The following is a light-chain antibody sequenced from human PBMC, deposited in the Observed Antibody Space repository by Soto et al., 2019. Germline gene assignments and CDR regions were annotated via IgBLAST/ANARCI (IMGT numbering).Light chain of an antibody. J-gene: IGKJ4*01. CDR3: QQYYSTPPT. V-gene: IGKV4-1*01. Sequence: DIVMTQSPDSLSVSLGERATINCKSSQSVLYSSKNKNYLAWYQQKPGQPPKMXIYWASTRESGVPERFSGSGSGTDFTLTISSLQAGDLAVYYCQQYYSTPPTFGGGTKVDIK. CDR1: QSVLYSSKNKNY. CDR2: WAS.